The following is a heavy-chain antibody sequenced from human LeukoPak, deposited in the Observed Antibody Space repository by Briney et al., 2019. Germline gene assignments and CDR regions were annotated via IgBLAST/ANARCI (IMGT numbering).Heavy chain of an antibody. V-gene: IGHV3-30*02. J-gene: IGHJ5*02. CDR3: ARNRAAAGDWLDP. CDR2: IRYDGRII. Sequence: GGSLRISCAASGFTFGAYGVHWVRQAPGKGLEWVAFIRYDGRIIHYADSVKGRFTISRDNSKNTLYLQMNSLTTEDTSLYYCARNRAAAGDWLDPWGQGTLVIVSS. CDR1: GFTFGAYG. D-gene: IGHD6-13*01.